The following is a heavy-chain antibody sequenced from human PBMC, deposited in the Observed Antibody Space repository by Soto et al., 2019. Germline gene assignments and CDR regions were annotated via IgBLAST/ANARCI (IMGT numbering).Heavy chain of an antibody. CDR1: GFTFSSYG. D-gene: IGHD1-1*01. Sequence: QVQLVESGGGVVQPGRSLRLSCAASGFTFSSYGMHWVRQAPGKGLEWVAVIWYDGSNKYYADSVKGRFTISRDNSKKTLYLQMNSLRGENTAVYYCARDKNNHWRDPVLFYGMDVWGQGTTVTVSS. CDR3: ARDKNNHWRDPVLFYGMDV. CDR2: IWYDGSNK. J-gene: IGHJ6*02. V-gene: IGHV3-33*01.